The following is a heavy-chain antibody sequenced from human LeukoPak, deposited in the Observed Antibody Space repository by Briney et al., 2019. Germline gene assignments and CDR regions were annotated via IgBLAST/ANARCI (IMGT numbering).Heavy chain of an antibody. CDR3: ARAPITSPFYFDY. CDR2: IKQDGSDI. CDR1: GFTFNGFW. Sequence: GGSLRLSCAASGFTFNGFWMSWVRQAPGKGLEWVANIKQDGSDIYYLGSVRGRFTISRDNAMNSLYLQMDSLRAEDTALYYCARAPITSPFYFDYWGQGTLVTVSS. J-gene: IGHJ4*02. V-gene: IGHV3-7*03. D-gene: IGHD2-2*01.